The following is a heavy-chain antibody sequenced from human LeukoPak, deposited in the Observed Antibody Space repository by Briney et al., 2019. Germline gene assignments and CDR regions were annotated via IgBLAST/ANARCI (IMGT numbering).Heavy chain of an antibody. D-gene: IGHD6-25*01. CDR3: ARGSPGGHDY. J-gene: IGHJ4*02. CDR1: GDSISAFY. V-gene: IGHV4-59*01. Sequence: SETLSFTCTVSGDSISAFYWGWIPQPPGQGLEWIGYNDYSGNTNYNPSLKGRVTISVDTSKNQFSLKLSSVTAAGTAVYYCARGSPGGHDYWGQGTLVTVSS. CDR2: NDYSGNT.